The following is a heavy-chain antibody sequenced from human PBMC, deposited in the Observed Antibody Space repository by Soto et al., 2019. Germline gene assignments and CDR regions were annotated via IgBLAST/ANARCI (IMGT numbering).Heavy chain of an antibody. CDR3: AKNGLDNSPSAIDS. D-gene: IGHD2-8*01. CDR2: ITGSGRDT. J-gene: IGHJ4*02. CDR1: GFTFRNNV. V-gene: IGHV3-23*01. Sequence: EVQLLESGGGWAQPGGSLRLSCAASGFTFRNNVLSWVRQAPGKGVDWVSGITGSGRDTYDADSVKGRFTISRDNSKNIVFLQMHSLRAEDTALYYCAKNGLDNSPSAIDSWGPGTLVTVSS.